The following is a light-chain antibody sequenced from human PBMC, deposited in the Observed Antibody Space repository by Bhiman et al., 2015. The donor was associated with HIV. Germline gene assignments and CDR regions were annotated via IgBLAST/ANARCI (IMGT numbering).Light chain of an antibody. J-gene: IGLJ2*01. Sequence: HSALTQPAFVSGSLGQSITISCTGTSSDIGDWNFVSWYQQYPGKAPKLMIYDVSKRPSGVSNRFSGSKSGNTASLTISGLQAEDEAEYYCSSYTSSSTLLFGGGTKLTVL. CDR2: DVS. CDR1: SSDIGDWNF. CDR3: SSYTSSSTLL. V-gene: IGLV2-14*03.